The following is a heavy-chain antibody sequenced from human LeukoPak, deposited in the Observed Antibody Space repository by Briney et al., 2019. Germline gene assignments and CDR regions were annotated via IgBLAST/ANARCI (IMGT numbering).Heavy chain of an antibody. CDR2: ISGSGGST. CDR3: AKDRNYGHYDY. D-gene: IGHD3-10*01. Sequence: GASLRLSCAASGFTFSSYAMSWVRQAPEKGLEWVSAISGSGGSTYYADSVKGRFTISRDNSKNTLYLQMNSLRAEDTAVYYCAKDRNYGHYDYWGQGTLVTVSS. CDR1: GFTFSSYA. J-gene: IGHJ4*02. V-gene: IGHV3-23*01.